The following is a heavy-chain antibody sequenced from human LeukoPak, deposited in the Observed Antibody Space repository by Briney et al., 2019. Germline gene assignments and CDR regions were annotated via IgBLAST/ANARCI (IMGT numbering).Heavy chain of an antibody. D-gene: IGHD3-16*01. V-gene: IGHV1-69*06. J-gene: IGHJ3*02. Sequence: SVKVSCKASGGTFSSYAISWVPQAPGQGLEWMGGIIAIFGTANYAQKFQRRVTVTADKSTSTAYMELSSLRSEDTAVYYCARALPDALGGIGNAFDIWGQGTMVTVSS. CDR2: IIAIFGTA. CDR3: ARALPDALGGIGNAFDI. CDR1: GGTFSSYA.